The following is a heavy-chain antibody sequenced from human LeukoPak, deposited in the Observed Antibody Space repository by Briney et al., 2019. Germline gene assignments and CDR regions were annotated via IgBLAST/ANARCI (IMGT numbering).Heavy chain of an antibody. J-gene: IGHJ4*02. CDR2: MKPNSGNT. D-gene: IGHD1-26*01. CDR3: ARERGNIYSGNYYRLPDL. CDR1: GYTFSNYE. Sequence: ASVKVSCKASGYTFSNYEINWVRQATGQGLEWMGWMKPNSGNTGYAQKFQGRVTMTRNTSIGTAYMELSSLRSEDTAVYYCARERGNIYSGNYYRLPDLWGQGTLVTVSS. V-gene: IGHV1-8*01.